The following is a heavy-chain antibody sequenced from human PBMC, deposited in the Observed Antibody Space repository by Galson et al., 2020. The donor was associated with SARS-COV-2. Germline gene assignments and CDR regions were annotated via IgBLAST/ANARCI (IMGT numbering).Heavy chain of an antibody. CDR3: ARHPVLRYFDWLSHYYGMDV. CDR2: IYYSVSP. J-gene: IGHJ6*02. Sequence: SETLSLTCTVSGGSISSSSYYWGWIRQPPGKGLEWIGSIYYSVSPYYNPSLNSRFTISVDTSKNQFSLKLSSVTAADTAVYYCARHPVLRYFDWLSHYYGMDVWGQGTTVTVSS. CDR1: GGSISSSSYY. D-gene: IGHD3-9*01. V-gene: IGHV4-39*01.